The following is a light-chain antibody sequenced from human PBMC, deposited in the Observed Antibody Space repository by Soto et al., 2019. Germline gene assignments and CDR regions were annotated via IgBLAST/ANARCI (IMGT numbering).Light chain of an antibody. Sequence: DFQMTQSPSSLSASVGDTVTITCRASQGISNCLAWYQQKPGKVPELLIYAAFTLQSGVPSRFSGSGSGTDFTLTISGLQPEDVATYYCQKYDSAPWTFGQGTKVEMK. J-gene: IGKJ1*01. V-gene: IGKV1-27*01. CDR2: AAF. CDR1: QGISNC. CDR3: QKYDSAPWT.